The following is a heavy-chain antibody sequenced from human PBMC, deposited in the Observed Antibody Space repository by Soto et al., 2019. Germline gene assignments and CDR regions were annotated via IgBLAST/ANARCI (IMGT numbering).Heavy chain of an antibody. CDR3: ARESGGYDSIYGMDV. Sequence: QVQLVQSGAEVKKPGSSVKVSCKASGGTFSSYAISWVRQAPGQGLEWMGGIIPIFGTANYAQKFQGRVTIXXDXSMXTAYMELSSLRSEDTAVYYCARESGGYDSIYGMDVWGQGTTVTVSS. D-gene: IGHD3-3*01. CDR2: IIPIFGTA. V-gene: IGHV1-69*12. J-gene: IGHJ6*02. CDR1: GGTFSSYA.